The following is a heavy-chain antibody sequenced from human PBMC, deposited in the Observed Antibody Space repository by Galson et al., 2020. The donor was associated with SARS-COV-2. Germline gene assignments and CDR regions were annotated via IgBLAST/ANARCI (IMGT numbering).Heavy chain of an antibody. J-gene: IGHJ4*02. CDR2: ISWNSGSI. Sequence: GGSLRLSCAASGFTFNDYAMHWVRQAPGKGLEWVSGISWNSGSIGYADSVKGRFTISRDNAKNSLYLQMNSLRAEDTALYYCAKDPAGDRSDYWGQGTLVTVSS. D-gene: IGHD3-10*01. V-gene: IGHV3-9*01. CDR1: GFTFNDYA. CDR3: AKDPAGDRSDY.